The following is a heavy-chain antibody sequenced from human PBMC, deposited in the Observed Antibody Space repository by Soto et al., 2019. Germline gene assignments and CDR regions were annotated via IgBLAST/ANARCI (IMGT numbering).Heavy chain of an antibody. V-gene: IGHV3-23*01. Sequence: GGSLRLSCAASGFTFSSYAMSWVRQAPGKGLEWVSAISGSGGSTYYADSVKGRFTISRDNSKNTLYLQMNSLRAEDTAVYYCAKDLFKWTAAAGHSSWFDPWGQGTLVTVSS. CDR3: AKDLFKWTAAAGHSSWFDP. D-gene: IGHD6-13*01. CDR2: ISGSGGST. J-gene: IGHJ5*02. CDR1: GFTFSSYA.